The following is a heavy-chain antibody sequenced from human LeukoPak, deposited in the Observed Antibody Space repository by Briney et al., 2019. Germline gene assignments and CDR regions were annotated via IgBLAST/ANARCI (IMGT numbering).Heavy chain of an antibody. CDR1: SGSISSYY. V-gene: IGHV4-4*07. CDR3: ARGSSITIFGVVTLDDAFDI. D-gene: IGHD3-3*01. Sequence: SGTLSLTCTVSSGSISSYYWSWIRQPAGKGLEWIGRIYTSGGTNYNPSLKSRVTMSVDTSKNQFSLKLSSVTAADTAVYYCARGSSITIFGVVTLDDAFDIWGQGTMVTVSS. J-gene: IGHJ3*02. CDR2: IYTSGGT.